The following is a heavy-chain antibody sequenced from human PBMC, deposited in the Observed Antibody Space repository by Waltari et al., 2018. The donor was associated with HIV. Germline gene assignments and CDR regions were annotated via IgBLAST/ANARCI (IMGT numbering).Heavy chain of an antibody. CDR2: INPNRGGT. CDR3: ARDGDIVVVVAAARFDP. J-gene: IGHJ5*02. D-gene: IGHD2-15*01. CDR1: GYTFTGYY. V-gene: IGHV1-2*06. Sequence: QVQLVQSGAEVKKPGASVKVSCKASGYTFTGYYMHWVRQAPVQGLEWMGRINPNRGGTNDAQKFKGRVTMTRDTSISTAYMELSRLRSDDTAVYYCARDGDIVVVVAAARFDPWGQGTLVTVSS.